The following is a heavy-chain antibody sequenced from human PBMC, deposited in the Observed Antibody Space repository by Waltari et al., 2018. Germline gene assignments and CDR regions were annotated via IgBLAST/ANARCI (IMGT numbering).Heavy chain of an antibody. Sequence: EVQLLQSGTELKKPGTTVKISCQVSGYTFTDYYIHWVQQAPGKGPHWMGLVDPEDGETIYAENFQCRVTITADTSTDTAYMELSSLRAEDTAVYYCATALGDRSSASRAFDIWGLGTMITVSS. CDR2: VDPEDGET. CDR1: GYTFTDYY. CDR3: ATALGDRSSASRAFDI. J-gene: IGHJ3*02. V-gene: IGHV1-69-2*01. D-gene: IGHD3-10*01.